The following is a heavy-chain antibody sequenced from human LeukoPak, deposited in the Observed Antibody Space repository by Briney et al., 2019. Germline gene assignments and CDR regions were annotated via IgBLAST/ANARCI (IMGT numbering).Heavy chain of an antibody. CDR2: ISYDGSNK. CDR1: GFTFSSYG. D-gene: IGHD3-10*01. CDR3: AKSLIWSPAAFDI. V-gene: IGHV3-30*18. J-gene: IGHJ3*02. Sequence: GGSLRLSCAASGFTFSSYGMHWVRQAPGKGLEWVAVISYDGSNKYYADSVKGRFTISRDNSKNTLYLQMNSLRAEDTAVYYCAKSLIWSPAAFDIWGQGTMVTVSS.